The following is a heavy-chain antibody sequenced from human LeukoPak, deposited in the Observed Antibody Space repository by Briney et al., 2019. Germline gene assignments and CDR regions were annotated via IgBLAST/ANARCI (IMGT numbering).Heavy chain of an antibody. CDR1: GFTFSSYA. V-gene: IGHV3-30*04. CDR2: ISYDGSNK. Sequence: PGGSLRLSCAASGFTFSSYAMHWVRHAPGKGLEWVAVISYDGSNKYYADSVKGRFTISRDNSKNTLYLQMNSLRAEDTAVYYCARDGGDIVVVPTTSFPYMDVWGKGTTVTVSS. J-gene: IGHJ6*03. CDR3: ARDGGDIVVVPTTSFPYMDV. D-gene: IGHD2-21*01.